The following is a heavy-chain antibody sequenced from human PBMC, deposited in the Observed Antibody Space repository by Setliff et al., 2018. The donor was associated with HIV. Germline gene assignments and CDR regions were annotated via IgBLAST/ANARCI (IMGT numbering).Heavy chain of an antibody. CDR2: IDPSDSYI. J-gene: IGHJ4*02. V-gene: IGHV5-10-1*04. D-gene: IGHD6-19*01. Sequence: GESLKISCKGSGYSFTSYWINWVRQMPGKGLEWMGRIDPSDSYINYGPSFQGQVTISADKSISTAYLQWSSLKASDTAMYFCVRHAWRLWLAPIESWGQGTLVTVSS. CDR1: GYSFTSYW. CDR3: VRHAWRLWLAPIES.